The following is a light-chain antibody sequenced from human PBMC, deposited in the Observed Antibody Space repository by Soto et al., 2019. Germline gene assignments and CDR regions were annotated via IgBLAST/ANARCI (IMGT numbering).Light chain of an antibody. CDR2: GAS. CDR3: QQYNNWPPLMCT. V-gene: IGKV3-15*01. CDR1: QSVSNN. J-gene: IGKJ2*02. Sequence: EIVMTQSPATLSVSPGERATLSCRASQSVSNNLAWYQQKPGQAPRLLIYGASTRATGIPARFSGSGSGTEFTLTISSLQSEDFALYYCQQYNNWPPLMCTFGQGTKLEI.